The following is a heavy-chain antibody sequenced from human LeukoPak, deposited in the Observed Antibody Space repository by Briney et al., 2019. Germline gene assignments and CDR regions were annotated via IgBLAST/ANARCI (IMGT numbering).Heavy chain of an antibody. D-gene: IGHD3-9*01. CDR1: GFTLSSYR. CDR3: ARDFSGYDILTGYPNYYYYGMDV. CDR2: IWYDGSNK. V-gene: IGHV3-33*01. Sequence: RGSLRLSCATSGFTLSSYRMHWVRQAPGKGLEWVALIWYDGSNKYYADSVKGRFTISRDNSKNTLYLQMNSLRAEDTAVYYCARDFSGYDILTGYPNYYYYGMDVWGKGTTVTVSS. J-gene: IGHJ6*04.